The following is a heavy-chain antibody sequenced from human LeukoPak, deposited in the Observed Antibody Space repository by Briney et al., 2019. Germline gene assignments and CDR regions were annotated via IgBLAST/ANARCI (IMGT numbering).Heavy chain of an antibody. CDR3: TRVRGGYYFDY. CDR2: IQQDGSVK. J-gene: IGHJ4*02. Sequence: GGSLKLSCAASGFTFSDYWMTWVRQAPGKGLEWVANIQQDGSVKNYVDSVKGRFTISRDNAKKSLFLQMNSLRVEDTAVYYCTRVRGGYYFDYWGQGTLVTVSS. CDR1: GFTFSDYW. D-gene: IGHD5-24*01. V-gene: IGHV3-7*04.